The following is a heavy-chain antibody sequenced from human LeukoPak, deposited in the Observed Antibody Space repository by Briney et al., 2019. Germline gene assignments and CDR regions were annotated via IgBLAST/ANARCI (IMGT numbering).Heavy chain of an antibody. J-gene: IGHJ6*03. CDR3: ARGMPCQLLHRLSYYYMDV. CDR1: GGSFSGYY. CDR2: INHSGST. Sequence: PSETLSLTCAVYGGSFSGYYWSWIRQPPGKGLEWIGEINHSGSTNYNPSLKSRVTISVDTSKNQFSLKLSSVTAADTAVNYCARGMPCQLLHRLSYYYMDVWGKGTTVTVSS. D-gene: IGHD2-2*02. V-gene: IGHV4-34*01.